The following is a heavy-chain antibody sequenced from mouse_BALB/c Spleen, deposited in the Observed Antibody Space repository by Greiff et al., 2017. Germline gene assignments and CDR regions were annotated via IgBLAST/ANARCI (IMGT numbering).Heavy chain of an antibody. J-gene: IGHJ4*01. CDR2: ISSGSSTI. CDR3: ARYGNYGAMDY. V-gene: IGHV5-17*02. Sequence: EVHLVESGGGLVQPGGSRKLSCAASGFTFSSFGMHWVRQAPEKGLEWVAYISSGSSTIYYADTVKGRFTISRDNPKNTLFLQMTSLRSEDTAMYYCARYGNYGAMDYWGQGTSVTVSS. CDR1: GFTFSSFG. D-gene: IGHD2-1*01.